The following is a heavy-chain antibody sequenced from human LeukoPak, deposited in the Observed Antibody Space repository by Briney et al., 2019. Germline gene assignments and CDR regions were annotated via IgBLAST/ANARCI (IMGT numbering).Heavy chain of an antibody. V-gene: IGHV1-69*13. J-gene: IGHJ4*02. D-gene: IGHD3-3*01. CDR1: GGTFSSYA. CDR2: IIPIFGTA. Sequence: GASVKVSCKASGGTFSSYAISWVRQAPGQGLEWMGGIIPIFGTANYAQKFQGRVTITADESTSTAYMELSSLRSEDTAVYYCATFWSGYPYRYWGQGTLVTVSS. CDR3: ATFWSGYPYRY.